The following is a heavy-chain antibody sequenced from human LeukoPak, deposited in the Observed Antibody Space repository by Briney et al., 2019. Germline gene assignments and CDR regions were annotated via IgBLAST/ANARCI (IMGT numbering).Heavy chain of an antibody. CDR2: IKQDGSGK. V-gene: IGHV3-7*01. CDR3: ARDKIVGATYFDY. Sequence: PGGSLRLSCAASGFTFSSYWMSWVRQAPGKGLEWVANIKQDGSGKYYVDSVKGRFTISRDNAKNSLYLQMNSLRAEDTAVYYCARDKIVGATYFDYWGQGTLVTVSS. J-gene: IGHJ4*02. CDR1: GFTFSSYW. D-gene: IGHD1-26*01.